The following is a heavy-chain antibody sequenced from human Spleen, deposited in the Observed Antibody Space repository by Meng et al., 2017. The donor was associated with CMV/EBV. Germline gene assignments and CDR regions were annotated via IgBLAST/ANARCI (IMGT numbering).Heavy chain of an antibody. CDR1: GGTLISYS. CDR3: AREPPLRGSGSYYRSGFFDS. Sequence: SVKVSCKASGGTLISYSVNWVRQAPGQGLQWMGGIIPIANTANYAQTFQGRVTITADKYTNTAYMEVSNLRSEDTAVYYCAREPPLRGSGSYYRSGFFDSWGQGTPVTVSS. V-gene: IGHV1-69*06. CDR2: IIPIANTA. D-gene: IGHD3-10*01. J-gene: IGHJ4*02.